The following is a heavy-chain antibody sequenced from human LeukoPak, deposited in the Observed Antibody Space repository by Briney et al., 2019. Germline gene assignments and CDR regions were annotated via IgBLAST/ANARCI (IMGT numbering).Heavy chain of an antibody. D-gene: IGHD6-19*01. CDR1: GFTFSSYS. CDR3: ARDPRQWLGSPFDY. Sequence: GGSLRLSCAASGFTFSSYSMNWVRQAPGKGLEWVSYISSSSSTIYYADSVKGRFTISRDNAKNSLYLQMNSLRAEDTAVYYCARDPRQWLGSPFDYWGQGTLVTVSS. J-gene: IGHJ4*02. CDR2: ISSSSSTI. V-gene: IGHV3-48*04.